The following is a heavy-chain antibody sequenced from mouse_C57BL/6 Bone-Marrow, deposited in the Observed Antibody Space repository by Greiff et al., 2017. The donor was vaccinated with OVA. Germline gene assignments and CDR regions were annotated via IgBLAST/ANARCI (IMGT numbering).Heavy chain of an antibody. CDR3: TGGSSPAWFAY. CDR1: GFTFSSYA. Sequence: EVKLMESGEGLVKPGGSLKLSCAASGFTFSSYAMSWVRQTPEKRLEWVAYISSGGDYIYYADTVKGRFTISRENARNTLYLQMSSLKSEDTAMYYCTGGSSPAWFAYWGQGTLVTVSA. V-gene: IGHV5-9-1*02. J-gene: IGHJ3*01. D-gene: IGHD1-1*01. CDR2: ISSGGDYI.